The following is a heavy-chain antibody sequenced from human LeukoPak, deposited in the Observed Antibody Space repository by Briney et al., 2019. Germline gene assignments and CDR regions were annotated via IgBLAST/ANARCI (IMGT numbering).Heavy chain of an antibody. CDR3: ARFHCGSGNSTYYYYYYYMDV. Sequence: PSETLSLTCAVYGGSFSGYYWSWIRQPPGKGLEWIGEINHSGSTNYNPSLKSRVTISVDTSKNQFSLKLSSVTAADTAVYYCARFHCGSGNSTYYYYYYYMDVWGKGTTVAVSS. CDR1: GGSFSGYY. CDR2: INHSGST. V-gene: IGHV4-34*01. D-gene: IGHD3-10*01. J-gene: IGHJ6*03.